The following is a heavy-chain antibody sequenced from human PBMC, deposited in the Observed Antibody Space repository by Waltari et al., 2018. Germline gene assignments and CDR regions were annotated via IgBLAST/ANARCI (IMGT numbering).Heavy chain of an antibody. CDR2: ISWNSGSK. D-gene: IGHD6-13*01. Sequence: EVQLVESGGGLVQPGRSLRLSCAASGFTFDDYAMHWVRQAPGKGLEWVSGISWNSGSKGYADSVKGRFTISRDNAKNSLYLQMNSLRAEDMALYYCAKGLSGRIAAAGLDYWGQGTLVTVSS. CDR1: GFTFDDYA. J-gene: IGHJ4*02. V-gene: IGHV3-9*03. CDR3: AKGLSGRIAAAGLDY.